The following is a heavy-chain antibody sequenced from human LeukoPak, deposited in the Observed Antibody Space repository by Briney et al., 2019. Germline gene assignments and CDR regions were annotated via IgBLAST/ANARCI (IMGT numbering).Heavy chain of an antibody. D-gene: IGHD3-22*01. J-gene: IGHJ3*02. Sequence: ASVKVSCKSSGYTFTGYYMHWVRQAPGQGLEWMGIINPRGGSTSYAQKFQGRVTMTRDMSTSTVYMELSSLISEDTAVYYCARVRVYYYDSSLDAFDIWGQGTMVTVSS. V-gene: IGHV1-46*01. CDR2: INPRGGST. CDR3: ARVRVYYYDSSLDAFDI. CDR1: GYTFTGYY.